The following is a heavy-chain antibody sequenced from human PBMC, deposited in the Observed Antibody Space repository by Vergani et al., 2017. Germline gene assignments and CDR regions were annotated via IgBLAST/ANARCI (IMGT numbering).Heavy chain of an antibody. D-gene: IGHD3-10*01. CDR1: GGSVSSGSYY. Sequence: QVQLQESGPGLVKPSETLSLTCTVSGGSVSSGSYYWSWIRQPAGKGLEWIGYIYYSGSTNYNPSLKSRVTISVDTSKNQFSLKLSSVTAADTAVYYCARGQVRGVILPDAFDIWGQGTMVTVSS. V-gene: IGHV4-61*10. CDR2: IYYSGST. CDR3: ARGQVRGVILPDAFDI. J-gene: IGHJ3*02.